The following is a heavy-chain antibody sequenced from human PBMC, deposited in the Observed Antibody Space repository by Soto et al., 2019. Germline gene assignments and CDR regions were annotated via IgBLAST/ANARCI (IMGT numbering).Heavy chain of an antibody. CDR2: ISSSKTT. CDR3: VGDQDVHTPMVHGNY. D-gene: IGHD5-18*01. Sequence: EVQLVESGGGLVQPGASLRLSCTASGITFSSYSMNWVRQAPGKGLEWLSYISSSKTTYADSVKGRFTISRDNAKNSVYLQMNSLRAEDTAVYYCVGDQDVHTPMVHGNYWGRGTRVTVSS. V-gene: IGHV3-48*01. J-gene: IGHJ4*02. CDR1: GITFSSYS.